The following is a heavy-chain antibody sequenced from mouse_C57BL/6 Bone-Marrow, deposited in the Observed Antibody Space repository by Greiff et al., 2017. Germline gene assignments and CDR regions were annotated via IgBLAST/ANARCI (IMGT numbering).Heavy chain of an antibody. V-gene: IGHV1-69*01. J-gene: IGHJ3*01. Sequence: QVHVKQPGAELVMPGASVKLSCKASGYTFTSYWMHWVKQRPGQGLEWIGEIDPSDSYTNYNQKFKGKSTLTVDKSSSTAYMQLSSLTSEDSAVYYCARELWFAYWGQGTLVTVSA. CDR1: GYTFTSYW. CDR3: ARELWFAY. CDR2: IDPSDSYT.